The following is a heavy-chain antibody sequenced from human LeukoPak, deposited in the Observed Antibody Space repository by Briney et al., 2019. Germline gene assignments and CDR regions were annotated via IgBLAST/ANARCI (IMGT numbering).Heavy chain of an antibody. D-gene: IGHD3-22*01. CDR3: ARDTNGYSGWFDP. V-gene: IGHV1-24*01. Sequence: ASVKVSCKVSGYTLTELSMHWVRQAPGKGLEWMGGFDPEDGETIYAQKFQGRVTMTEDTSTDTAYMELSRLRSDDTAVYYCARDTNGYSGWFDPWGQGTLVTVSS. CDR1: GYTLTELS. J-gene: IGHJ5*02. CDR2: FDPEDGET.